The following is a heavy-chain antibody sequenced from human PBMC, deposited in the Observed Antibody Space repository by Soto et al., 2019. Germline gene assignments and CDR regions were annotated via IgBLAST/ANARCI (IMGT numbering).Heavy chain of an antibody. Sequence: QVQLVQSGAEVKKPGSSVKVSCKASGGTFSSYTISWVRQAPGQGLEWMGRIIPILGIANYAQKFKGRVTITADKSTSTGYMELSSLRSEDTAEYWCVWGQNFGYWGQGALVTGSS. CDR3: VWGQNFGY. D-gene: IGHD3-16*01. V-gene: IGHV1-69*02. CDR2: IIPILGIA. CDR1: GGTFSSYT. J-gene: IGHJ4*02.